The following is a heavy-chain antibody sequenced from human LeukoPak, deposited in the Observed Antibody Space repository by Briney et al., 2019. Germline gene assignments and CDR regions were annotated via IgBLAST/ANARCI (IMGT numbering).Heavy chain of an antibody. CDR3: VRAHHPGGWFDP. D-gene: IGHD3-10*01. J-gene: IGHJ5*02. CDR1: GFTFSSSW. CDR2: INQDGGEI. Sequence: GGSLILSCAPSGFTFSSSWMTWVRQAPGKGLEWVASINQDGGEIHYVDSVMGRFTISRDNAKNSLYLQMNSLTAEDTAVHYCVRAHHPGGWFDPWGQGTLVTVSS. V-gene: IGHV3-7*04.